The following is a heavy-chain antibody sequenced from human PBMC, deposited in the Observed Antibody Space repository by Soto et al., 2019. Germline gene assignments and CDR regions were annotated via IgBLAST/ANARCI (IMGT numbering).Heavy chain of an antibody. D-gene: IGHD2-2*01. CDR3: ARHSTYNKSVYSSAW. CDR1: GGSISGYF. CDR2: IHYSGNT. Sequence: SETLSLTCTVSGGSISGYFWSWMRQPPGKGLEWIGYIHYSGNTNYHPSLKSRLTISTDTSKNQVSLKLTSVTAADTAVYYCARHSTYNKSVYSSAWWGQGTMVTVSS. V-gene: IGHV4-59*08. J-gene: IGHJ3*01.